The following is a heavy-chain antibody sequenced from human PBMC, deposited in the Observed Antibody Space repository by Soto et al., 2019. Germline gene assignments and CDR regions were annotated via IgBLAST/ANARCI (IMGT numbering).Heavy chain of an antibody. Sequence: GSLRLSCAASGFTFSSYGMHWVRQAPGKGLEWVAVISYDGSNKYYADSVKGRFTISRDNSKNTLYLQMNSLRAEDTAVYYCAKVRDYYDSSGYLDYWGQGTLVTVSS. CDR2: ISYDGSNK. V-gene: IGHV3-30*18. J-gene: IGHJ4*02. D-gene: IGHD3-22*01. CDR3: AKVRDYYDSSGYLDY. CDR1: GFTFSSYG.